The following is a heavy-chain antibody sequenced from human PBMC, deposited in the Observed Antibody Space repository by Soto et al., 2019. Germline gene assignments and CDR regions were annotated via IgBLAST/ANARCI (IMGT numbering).Heavy chain of an antibody. CDR2: INHSGST. J-gene: IGHJ4*02. CDR1: GGSFSGYY. D-gene: IGHD3-10*01. V-gene: IGHV4-34*01. Sequence: ETLSLTCAVYGGSFSGYYWSWIRQPPGKGLEWIGEINHSGSTNYNPSLKSRVTISVDTSKNQFSLKLSSVTAADTAVYYCARGRWFGEYYFDYWGQGTLVTVSS. CDR3: ARGRWFGEYYFDY.